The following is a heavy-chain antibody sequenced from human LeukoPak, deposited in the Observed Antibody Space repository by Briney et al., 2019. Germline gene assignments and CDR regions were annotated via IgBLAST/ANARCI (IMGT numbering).Heavy chain of an antibody. CDR2: IYYSGST. Sequence: SETLSLTCTVSGGSISSSSYYWGWIRQPPGKGLEWIGSIYYSGSTYYNPSLKSRVTISVDTSKNQFSLKLSSVTAADTAVYYCARVYSSGYYGARYYFDYWGQGTLVTVSS. J-gene: IGHJ4*02. CDR1: GGSISSSSYY. V-gene: IGHV4-39*07. D-gene: IGHD3-22*01. CDR3: ARVYSSGYYGARYYFDY.